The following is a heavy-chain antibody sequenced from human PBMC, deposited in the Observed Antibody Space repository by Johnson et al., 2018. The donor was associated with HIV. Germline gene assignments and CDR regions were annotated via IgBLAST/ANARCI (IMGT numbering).Heavy chain of an antibody. J-gene: IGHJ3*02. V-gene: IGHV3-30*04. D-gene: IGHD1-1*01. CDR3: ARAEPWDRRHYAFDI. Sequence: HVQLVESGGGVVQPGRSLRLSCAASGFTFSSYAMHWVRQAPGKGLEWVAVISYDGSERYYADSVKGRFTISRDSSKNTLYLQMNSLRAEDTAVYYCARAEPWDRRHYAFDIWGQGTVVTVSS. CDR2: ISYDGSER. CDR1: GFTFSSYA.